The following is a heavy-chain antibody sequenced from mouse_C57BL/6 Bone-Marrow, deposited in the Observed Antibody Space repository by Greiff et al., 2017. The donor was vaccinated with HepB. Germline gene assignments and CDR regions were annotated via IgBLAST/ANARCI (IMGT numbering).Heavy chain of an antibody. J-gene: IGHJ1*03. V-gene: IGHV15-2*01. CDR2: ILPSIGRT. CDR1: DSEVFPIAY. CDR3: ARGGYYEYDWYFDV. Sequence: QVQLKESGSELRSPGSSVKLSCKDFDSEVFPIAYMSWVRQKPGHGFEWIGGILPSIGRTIYGEKFEDKATLDADTLSNTAYLELNSLTSEDSAIYYCARGGYYEYDWYFDVWGTGTTVTVSS. D-gene: IGHD2-4*01.